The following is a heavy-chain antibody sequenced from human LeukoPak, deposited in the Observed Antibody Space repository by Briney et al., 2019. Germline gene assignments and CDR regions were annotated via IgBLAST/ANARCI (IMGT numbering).Heavy chain of an antibody. J-gene: IGHJ5*02. CDR2: INHSGDT. CDR1: AGSLINNY. D-gene: IGHD1-7*01. V-gene: IGHV4-34*01. Sequence: PSETLSLTCSVSAGSLINNYASWISQTAEKRLELNGPINHSGDTSYNPSLRSRMTLSVDRSKNQFSLKVTSVTAADTGVYYCARGPGTLGLSPWGQGTLVTVSS. CDR3: ARGPGTLGLSP.